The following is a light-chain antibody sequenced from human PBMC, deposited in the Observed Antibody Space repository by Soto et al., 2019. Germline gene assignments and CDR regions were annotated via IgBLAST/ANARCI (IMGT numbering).Light chain of an antibody. CDR1: NSDIGSYNL. J-gene: IGLJ2*01. Sequence: QSVLTQPASVSGSPGQSITISCTGTNSDIGSYNLVSWYQHHPGKAPKLIIYGVTKQPSGVSNRFSGSKSGNTASLTISGLQAEDEADYYCCSYAGSSTLAFGGGTKLTV. CDR3: CSYAGSSTLA. V-gene: IGLV2-23*02. CDR2: GVT.